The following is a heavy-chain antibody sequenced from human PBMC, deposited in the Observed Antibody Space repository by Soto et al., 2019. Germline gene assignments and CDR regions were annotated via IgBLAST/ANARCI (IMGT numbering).Heavy chain of an antibody. V-gene: IGHV1-2*02. CDR3: ATGTKGTTGWYHP. J-gene: IGHJ5*02. D-gene: IGHD1-1*01. CDR2: INPKTGDT. Sequence: QEQLVQSGTEVKKPGASVTVSCKSSGYTFTDFYLHWLRQAPGQGLEWVGWINPKTGDTKSSQKFQGRVTMSRDTSVSTADIDLTSLTSDDTAMYYCATGTKGTTGWYHPWGQGTRVTVSS. CDR1: GYTFTDFY.